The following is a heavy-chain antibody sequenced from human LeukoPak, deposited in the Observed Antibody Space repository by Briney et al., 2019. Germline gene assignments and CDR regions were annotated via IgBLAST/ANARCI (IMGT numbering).Heavy chain of an antibody. CDR3: AKRAYYYDSSGSGGLDY. Sequence: GGSLRLSCAASGFTVSSNYMSWVRQAPGKGLEWVSAIGGSGGSTYYADSVKGRFTISRDNSKNTLYLQMNSLRAEDTAVYYCAKRAYYYDSSGSGGLDYWGQGTLVTVSS. CDR1: GFTVSSNY. D-gene: IGHD3-22*01. V-gene: IGHV3-23*01. J-gene: IGHJ4*02. CDR2: IGGSGGST.